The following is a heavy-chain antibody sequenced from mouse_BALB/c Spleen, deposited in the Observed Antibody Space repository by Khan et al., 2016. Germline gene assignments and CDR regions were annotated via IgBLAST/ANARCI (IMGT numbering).Heavy chain of an antibody. V-gene: IGHV1-4*01. D-gene: IGHD2-3*01. CDR1: GYTFTSYT. Sequence: QVQLQQSGAELARPGASVKMSCKASGYTFTSYTMHWVKQRPGQGLEWIGYFIPSSGYTNYNQKFKDKATLTADKSSSTAYMQLNSLTSEDSAVXYCAREGWLLGYFDYWGQGTTLTVSS. J-gene: IGHJ2*01. CDR3: AREGWLLGYFDY. CDR2: FIPSSGYT.